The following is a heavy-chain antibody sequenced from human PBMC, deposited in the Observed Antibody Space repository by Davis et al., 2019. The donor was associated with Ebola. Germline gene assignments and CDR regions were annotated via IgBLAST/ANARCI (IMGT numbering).Heavy chain of an antibody. CDR1: GLISSYA. V-gene: IGHV3-23*01. CDR2: IGETDAAV. CDR3: AKEVRHCAGGSCYGMDV. J-gene: IGHJ6*02. Sequence: GESLKISCAASGLISSYAMNWVRQVPGRGLEWLSLIGETDAAVAYAESVRGRFIISRDQSKNTVDLQMNSLRAEDTAVYYCAKEVRHCAGGSCYGMDVWGPGTTVTVSS. D-gene: IGHD2-8*02.